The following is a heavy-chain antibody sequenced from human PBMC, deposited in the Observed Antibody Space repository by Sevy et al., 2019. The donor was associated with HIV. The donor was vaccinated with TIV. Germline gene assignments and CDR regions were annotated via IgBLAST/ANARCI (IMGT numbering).Heavy chain of an antibody. J-gene: IGHJ4*02. V-gene: IGHV4-59*01. D-gene: IGHD3-22*01. CDR2: IFYSGST. CDR1: GGYINSYY. Sequence: SETLSLTCTVSGGYINSYYWSWIRQTPGKGPEWIGYIFYSGSTNYNPSLKSRVTISVDTSKNQFSLKLTSVTAADTAVYYCARDHYDSSGFDYWGQGTLVTVSS. CDR3: ARDHYDSSGFDY.